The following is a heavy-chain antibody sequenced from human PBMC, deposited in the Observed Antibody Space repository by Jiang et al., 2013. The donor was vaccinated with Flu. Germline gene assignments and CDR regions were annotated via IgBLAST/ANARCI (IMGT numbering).Heavy chain of an antibody. D-gene: IGHD3-22*01. CDR3: ARSKTYYYDISGYYYFDY. V-gene: IGHV4-34*01. Sequence: LLKPSETLSLTCAVYGGSFSGYYWSWIRQPPGKGLEWIGEINHSGSTNYNPSLKSRVTISVDTSKNQFSLKLSSVTAADTAVYYCARSKTYYYDISGYYYFDYWGQGTLVTVSS. J-gene: IGHJ4*02. CDR1: GGSFSGYY. CDR2: INHSGST.